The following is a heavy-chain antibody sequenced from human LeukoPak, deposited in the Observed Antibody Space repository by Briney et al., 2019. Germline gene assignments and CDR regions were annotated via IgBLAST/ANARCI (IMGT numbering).Heavy chain of an antibody. D-gene: IGHD6-13*01. CDR1: GGSISSYY. Sequence: SETLSLTCAVSGGSISSYYWSWIRQPPGKGLEWIGYIYYSGSTNNNPSLKSRVTISVDTSKNQFSLKLSSVTAADTAVYYCARLCRGSSWYYFDYWGQGSLVTLSS. J-gene: IGHJ4*02. CDR2: IYYSGST. CDR3: ARLCRGSSWYYFDY. V-gene: IGHV4-59*01.